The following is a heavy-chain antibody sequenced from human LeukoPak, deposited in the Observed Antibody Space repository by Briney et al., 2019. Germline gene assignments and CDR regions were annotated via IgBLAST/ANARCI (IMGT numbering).Heavy chain of an antibody. J-gene: IGHJ4*02. D-gene: IGHD6-6*01. Sequence: GGSLTLSCAASGFSVTSNHMNWVRHAPGRGLEWVSIIYTGGSTHYADSLNDRFPISRDDSVNTAYLQMNSRRAEDAAVYYCARDSSSYYFDYWGQGTLVTVSS. CDR3: ARDSSSYYFDY. V-gene: IGHV3-66*01. CDR1: GFSVTSNH. CDR2: IYTGGST.